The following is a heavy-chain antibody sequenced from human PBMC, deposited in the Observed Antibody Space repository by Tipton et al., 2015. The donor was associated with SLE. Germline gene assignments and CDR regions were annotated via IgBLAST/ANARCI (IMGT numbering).Heavy chain of an antibody. CDR1: GGSFSDYF. CDR3: ARCAIFGVVRGSFDS. Sequence: LRLSCAVYGGSFSDYFWTWIRQSPGKGLEWIGDVNHSGSTDYPPSLKSRVTMSVDTSKNQFSLKLTSVTAADTALYYCARCAIFGVVRGSFDSWGQGTLVTVS. CDR2: VNHSGST. V-gene: IGHV4-34*01. J-gene: IGHJ4*02. D-gene: IGHD3-3*01.